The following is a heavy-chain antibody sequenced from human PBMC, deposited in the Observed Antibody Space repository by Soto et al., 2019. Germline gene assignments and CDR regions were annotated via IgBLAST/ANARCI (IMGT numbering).Heavy chain of an antibody. CDR2: ISWNSGSI. D-gene: IGHD3-22*01. CDR1: GFTFDDYA. V-gene: IGHV3-9*01. J-gene: IGHJ4*02. Sequence: GGSLRLSCAASGFTFDDYAMHWVRQAPGKGLEWVSGISWNSGSIGYADSVKGRFTISRDNAKNSLYLQMNSLRDEDTAVYYCARDYYDSSGYYGAIGYWGQGTLVTVSS. CDR3: ARDYYDSSGYYGAIGY.